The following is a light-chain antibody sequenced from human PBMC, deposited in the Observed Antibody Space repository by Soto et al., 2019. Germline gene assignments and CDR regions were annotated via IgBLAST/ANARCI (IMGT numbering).Light chain of an antibody. CDR3: SSYTSASTLEV. V-gene: IGLV2-14*01. J-gene: IGLJ2*01. CDR1: SSDVGGFNY. CDR2: DVS. Sequence: QSALTQPASVSGSPGPSITISCSGTSSDVGGFNYVSWYQQHPGKAPQLIIYDVSNRPSGVSNRFSGSKSGDTASLTISGLQAEDEADYYCSSYTSASTLEVFGGGTKLTVL.